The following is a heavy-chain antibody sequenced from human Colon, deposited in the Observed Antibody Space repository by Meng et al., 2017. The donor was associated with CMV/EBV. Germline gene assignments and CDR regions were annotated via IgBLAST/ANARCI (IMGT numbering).Heavy chain of an antibody. CDR2: VSWNGSRP. D-gene: IGHD3-10*01. V-gene: IGHV3-19*01. CDR1: GFTFSYSD. CDR3: AKDRPYFYYGSGSYLGGNWFDP. J-gene: IGHJ5*02. Sequence: GESLKISCAASGFTFSYSDMNWVRQAPGKGLEWVSGVSWNGSRPHYADSVKGRFIISRDSSRNFLYQQLNRLRPEDMAVYYCAKDRPYFYYGSGSYLGGNWFDPWGQGTLVTVSS.